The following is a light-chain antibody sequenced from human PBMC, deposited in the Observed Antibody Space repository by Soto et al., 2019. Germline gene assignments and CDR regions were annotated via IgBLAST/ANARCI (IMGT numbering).Light chain of an antibody. CDR1: QSVSSN. CDR3: QQYNNWPPG. Sequence: EIVMTQSPVTLSVSPGERATLSCRASQSVSSNLAWYQQKPGQAPRLLIFGASTRATGIPARFSGSGSGTEFTLTISSLQSEDFAVYYCQQYNNWPPGFGQGTKVEIK. J-gene: IGKJ1*01. CDR2: GAS. V-gene: IGKV3-15*01.